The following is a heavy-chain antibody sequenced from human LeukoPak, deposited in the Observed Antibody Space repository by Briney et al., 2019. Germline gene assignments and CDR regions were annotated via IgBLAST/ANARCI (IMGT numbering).Heavy chain of an antibody. CDR3: ARDILAGYGMDV. Sequence: GGSLRLSCAASGFTLSRYSMNWVRQAPGKGLEWISYIDSDTYGNTIYYPHTVKGRFTISRDNAKNSLYLRMDSLRDEDTAVYYCARDILAGYGMDVWGQGTTVTVSS. J-gene: IGHJ6*02. CDR2: IDSDTYGNTI. CDR1: GFTLSRYS. D-gene: IGHD3-9*01. V-gene: IGHV3-48*02.